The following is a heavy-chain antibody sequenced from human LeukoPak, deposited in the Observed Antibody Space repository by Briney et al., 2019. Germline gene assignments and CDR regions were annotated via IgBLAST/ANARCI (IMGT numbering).Heavy chain of an antibody. CDR2: ISGSGGST. Sequence: GGSLRLSCAASGFTFSSFDMSWVRQAPGEGLEWVSAISGSGGSTYNADSVKGRFTISRDNSKNTMYLQMNSLRAEDTAVYYCAKDPYSSSYRLYQHWGQGTLVTVSS. CDR3: AKDPYSSSYRLYQH. V-gene: IGHV3-23*01. CDR1: GFTFSSFD. J-gene: IGHJ1*01. D-gene: IGHD6-6*01.